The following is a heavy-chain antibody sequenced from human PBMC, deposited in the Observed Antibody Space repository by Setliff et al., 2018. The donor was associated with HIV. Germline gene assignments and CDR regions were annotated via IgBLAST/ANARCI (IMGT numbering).Heavy chain of an antibody. Sequence: SETLTLTCTVSGGSISSSNYYWGWIRQPPGKGLEWIGNIYYSGSTYYNPSLKSRVTISVDTSKNQFSLKLSSVTAADTAVYYCATWGRNNWNYFSYWGQGTLVTVSS. J-gene: IGHJ4*02. D-gene: IGHD1-20*01. CDR2: IYYSGST. CDR3: ATWGRNNWNYFSY. V-gene: IGHV4-39*07. CDR1: GGSISSSNYY.